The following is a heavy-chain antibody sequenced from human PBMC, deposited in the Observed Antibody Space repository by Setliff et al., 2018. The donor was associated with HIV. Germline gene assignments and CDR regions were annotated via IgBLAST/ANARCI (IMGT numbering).Heavy chain of an antibody. J-gene: IGHJ4*02. D-gene: IGHD3-3*01. CDR1: GGSISSYY. Sequence: SETLSLTCTVSGGSISSYYWSWIRQPPGKGLEWIGYIYYSGSTNYNPSLKSRVTISVDTSKNQFSLKLSSVTAADTAVYYCARHAPNRLQFLERFPAAGYFDYWGQGTLVTVSS. CDR2: IYYSGST. V-gene: IGHV4-59*08. CDR3: ARHAPNRLQFLERFPAAGYFDY.